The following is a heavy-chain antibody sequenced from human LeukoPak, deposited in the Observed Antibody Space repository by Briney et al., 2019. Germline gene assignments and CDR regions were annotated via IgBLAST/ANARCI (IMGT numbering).Heavy chain of an antibody. CDR1: GGSISSYY. D-gene: IGHD2-2*01. CDR2: IYTSGST. CDR3: ARGSVGYCSSTSCYSPYYYYYYMDV. J-gene: IGHJ6*03. Sequence: SETLSLTCTVSGGSISSYYWSWIRQPAGKGLEWIGRIYTSGSTNYNPSLKSRVTMSVDTSKNQFSLKLSSVTAADTAVYYCARGSVGYCSSTSCYSPYYYYYYMDVWGKGTTVTVSS. V-gene: IGHV4-4*07.